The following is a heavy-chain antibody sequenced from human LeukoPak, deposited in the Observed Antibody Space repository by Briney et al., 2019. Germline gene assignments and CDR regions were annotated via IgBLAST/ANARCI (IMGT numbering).Heavy chain of an antibody. D-gene: IGHD3-22*01. CDR3: ARAYYYDSSGYTGGPMDV. CDR2: INHSGSA. V-gene: IGHV4-34*01. J-gene: IGHJ6*03. Sequence: SETLSLTCAVYGGSFSGYYWSWIRQPPGKGLEWIGEINHSGSANYNPSLKSRVTISVDTSKNQFSLKLSSVTAADTAVYYCARAYYYDSSGYTGGPMDVWGKGTTVTVSS. CDR1: GGSFSGYY.